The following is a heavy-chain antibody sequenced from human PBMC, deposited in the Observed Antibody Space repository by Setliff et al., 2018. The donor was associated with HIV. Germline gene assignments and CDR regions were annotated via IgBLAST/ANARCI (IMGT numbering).Heavy chain of an antibody. CDR1: GDSISSGGYY. J-gene: IGHJ5*02. Sequence: PSETLSLTCTVSGDSISSGGYYWNWIRQPAGKGLEWLGRIHSNGNTNFNPSLKSRINMSVDMSKNQVSMKLTSVTAADTALYYCARGRKAVGDWFDPWGQGIQVTVSS. CDR2: IHSNGNT. CDR3: ARGRKAVGDWFDP. V-gene: IGHV4-61*02. D-gene: IGHD1-26*01.